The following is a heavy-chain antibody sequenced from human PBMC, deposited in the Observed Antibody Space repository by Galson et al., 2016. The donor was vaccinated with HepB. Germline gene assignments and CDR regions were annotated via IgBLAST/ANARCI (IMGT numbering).Heavy chain of an antibody. Sequence: SLRLSCAVSAFTFNNYAMHWVRQAPGKGLEWVAFISYDGSNKYYSDSVKGRFAISRDNSRNTLSLQMNSLRAEETAVYYCASGYYYDGSGYYSDFWGQGPLVPVSS. CDR1: AFTFNNYA. CDR2: ISYDGSNK. D-gene: IGHD3-22*01. V-gene: IGHV3-30-3*02. J-gene: IGHJ4*02. CDR3: ASGYYYDGSGYYSDF.